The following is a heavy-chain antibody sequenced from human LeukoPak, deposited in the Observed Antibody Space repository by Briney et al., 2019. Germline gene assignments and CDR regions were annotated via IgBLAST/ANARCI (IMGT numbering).Heavy chain of an antibody. J-gene: IGHJ5*02. CDR2: IKRDGSNT. CDR1: GFTFSEHS. D-gene: IGHD2-15*01. Sequence: GGSLRLSCEAAGFTFSEHSMSWVRQAPGKGLEWVSTIKRDGSNTYYTDSVEGRFTISRDNSKNTLYLEMNTLRAEDTAVYYCAKGGYASCFDPWGQGTQVTVSS. V-gene: IGHV3-23*05. CDR3: AKGGYASCFDP.